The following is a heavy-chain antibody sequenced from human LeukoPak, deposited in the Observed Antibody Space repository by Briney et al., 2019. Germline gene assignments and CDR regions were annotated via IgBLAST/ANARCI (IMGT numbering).Heavy chain of an antibody. Sequence: SVKVSCKASGGTFNTYAITWVRQAPGQGLEWMGRIIPILDVADSAQRFQGRVTITADRSTSTVYMGLNSLRSEDTAIYYCARFPVRGYTYGSVIHHMDVWGQGTTVIVSS. CDR1: GGTFNTYA. CDR3: ARFPVRGYTYGSVIHHMDV. J-gene: IGHJ6*02. V-gene: IGHV1-69*04. D-gene: IGHD5-18*01. CDR2: IIPILDVA.